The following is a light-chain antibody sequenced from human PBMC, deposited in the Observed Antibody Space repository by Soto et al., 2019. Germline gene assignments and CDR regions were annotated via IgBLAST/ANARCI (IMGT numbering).Light chain of an antibody. J-gene: IGKJ3*01. CDR3: QQYGSSPLT. CDR1: QSVSSSY. Sequence: EIVLTQSPATLSLSPGERATLSCRASQSVSSSYLAWYQQKPGQAPRLLIYGASSRATGIPDRFSGSGSGTDFTLTISRLEPEDFAVYYCQQYGSSPLTFGHGTKVDIK. CDR2: GAS. V-gene: IGKV3-20*01.